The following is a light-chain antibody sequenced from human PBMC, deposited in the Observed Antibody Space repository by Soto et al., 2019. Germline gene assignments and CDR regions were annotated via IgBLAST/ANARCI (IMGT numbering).Light chain of an antibody. V-gene: IGKV1-5*01. CDR2: AAS. CDR3: LQHNRYPQT. J-gene: IGKJ1*01. CDR1: QSVSGW. Sequence: DIQMTQSPSTLSASVGDTVTVTCRASQSVSGWLAWYQQKPGKAPKLLIYAASSLQSGVPSRVSGSGSRTEFTLTINNLQPEDFETYYCLQHNRYPQTFGQGTKVDIK.